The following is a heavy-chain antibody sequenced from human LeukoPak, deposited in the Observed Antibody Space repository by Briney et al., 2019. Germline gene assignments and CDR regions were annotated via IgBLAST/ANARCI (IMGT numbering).Heavy chain of an antibody. J-gene: IGHJ4*02. V-gene: IGHV1-8*01. CDR2: MNPNSGNT. D-gene: IGHD6-6*01. Sequence: ASVKVSCKASGYTFTTYDINWVRQATGQGLEWMGWMNPNSGNTGYAQKFQGRVTITRDTSASTAYMELSSLRSEDTAVYYCARVEVRIAAFDYWGQGTLVTVSS. CDR3: ARVEVRIAAFDY. CDR1: GYTFTTYD.